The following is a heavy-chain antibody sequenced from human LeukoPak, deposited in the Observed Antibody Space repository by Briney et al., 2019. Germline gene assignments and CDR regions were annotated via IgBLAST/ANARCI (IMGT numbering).Heavy chain of an antibody. Sequence: GGSLRLSCAASGFTFSSYSMNWVRQAPREGLEWVSSISSSSSYIYYADSVKGRFTISRDNAKNSLYLQMNSLRAEDTAVYYCARDCSGGSCYSVYDVWGQGTTVTVSS. CDR2: ISSSSSYI. D-gene: IGHD2-15*01. CDR3: ARDCSGGSCYSVYDV. V-gene: IGHV3-21*01. J-gene: IGHJ6*02. CDR1: GFTFSSYS.